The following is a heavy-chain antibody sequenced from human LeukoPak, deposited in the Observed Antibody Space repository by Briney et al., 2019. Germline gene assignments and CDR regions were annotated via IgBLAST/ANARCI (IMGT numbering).Heavy chain of an antibody. V-gene: IGHV3-7*01. Sequence: GGSRRLSCAASGFTFSRYWMSWVRPAPGKGLEWVANIKQDGSEKYYVDSVKGRFSISRDNAKNLVYLQLNSLRAEDTAVYYCARDWDVDIWGQGTMVTVSS. J-gene: IGHJ3*02. CDR2: IKQDGSEK. D-gene: IGHD1-26*01. CDR1: GFTFSRYW. CDR3: ARDWDVDI.